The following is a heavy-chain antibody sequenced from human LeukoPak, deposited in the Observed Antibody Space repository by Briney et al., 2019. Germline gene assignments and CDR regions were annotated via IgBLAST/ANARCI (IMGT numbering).Heavy chain of an antibody. CDR1: GFTFSSYA. Sequence: GGSLRLSCAASGFTFSSYAMSWVRQAPGKGLERVSAISGSGGSTYYADSVKGRFTISRDNSKNTLYLQMNSLRAEDTAVYYCAKPPGYSSGWYFYYWGQGTLVTVSS. CDR2: ISGSGGST. V-gene: IGHV3-23*01. D-gene: IGHD6-19*01. J-gene: IGHJ4*02. CDR3: AKPPGYSSGWYFYY.